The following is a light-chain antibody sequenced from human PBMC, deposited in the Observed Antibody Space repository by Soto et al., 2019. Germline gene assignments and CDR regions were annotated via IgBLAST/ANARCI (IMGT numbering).Light chain of an antibody. Sequence: QPVLTQPPSVSGAPGQRVTISCTGSSSNIGAGYNVHWYQQLPGTAPKLLIYGNSNRPSGVPDRFSGSKSGTSASLAITGLQAEDEADYYCQCYDSSRSGVVFGGGTKLTVL. V-gene: IGLV1-40*01. CDR2: GNS. J-gene: IGLJ2*01. CDR3: QCYDSSRSGVV. CDR1: SSNIGAGYN.